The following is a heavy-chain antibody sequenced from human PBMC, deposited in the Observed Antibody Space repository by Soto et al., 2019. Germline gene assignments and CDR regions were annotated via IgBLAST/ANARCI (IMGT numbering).Heavy chain of an antibody. D-gene: IGHD2-2*01. J-gene: IGHJ6*02. V-gene: IGHV1-69*01. Sequence: QVQLVQSGAEVKKPGSSVKVSCKASGGTFGSYAISWVRQAPGQGLEWRGGSIPIPGTANSAQKFQGRVTIAADESTSTADMELSSLRSEDTAVYYCARSHGSSTSLQIYYYYYYGMDVWGQGTTVPVSS. CDR3: ARSHGSSTSLQIYYYYYYGMDV. CDR1: GGTFGSYA. CDR2: SIPIPGTA.